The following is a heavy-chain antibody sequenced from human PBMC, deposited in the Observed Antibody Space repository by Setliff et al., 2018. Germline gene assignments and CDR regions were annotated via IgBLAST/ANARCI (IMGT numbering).Heavy chain of an antibody. V-gene: IGHV4-39*01. CDR3: ARLDGAGLWSHYYYYYMDV. CDR2: TYYSGST. CDR1: GGSISSSSYY. D-gene: IGHD5-18*01. J-gene: IGHJ6*03. Sequence: PSETLSLTCTVSGGSISSSSYYWGWIRQPPGKGLEWIGSTYYSGSTYYNPSLKSRVTISVDTSKNQFSLKLSSVTAADTAVYYCARLDGAGLWSHYYYYYMDVWGKGTTVTVSS.